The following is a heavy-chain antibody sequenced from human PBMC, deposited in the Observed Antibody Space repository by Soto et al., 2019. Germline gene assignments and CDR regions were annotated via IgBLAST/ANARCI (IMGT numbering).Heavy chain of an antibody. D-gene: IGHD3-22*01. J-gene: IGHJ4*02. Sequence: PGESLKISCKGSGYSFTSYWIAWVRQMPGKGLEWMGIIYPGDSDTRYIPSLQGQVTISADKSINTAYLQWSSLKTSDTAMYYCARLFHFDTSSKSTEDLDYSGQGTPFTVSS. CDR1: GYSFTSYW. CDR2: IYPGDSDT. CDR3: ARLFHFDTSSKSTEDLDY. V-gene: IGHV5-51*01.